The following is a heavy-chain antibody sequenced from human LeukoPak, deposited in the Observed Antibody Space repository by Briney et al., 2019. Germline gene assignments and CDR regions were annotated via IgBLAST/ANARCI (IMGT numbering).Heavy chain of an antibody. V-gene: IGHV4-39*02. CDR3: ATLIEYLRWFDP. CDR1: GGSINSGSYY. D-gene: IGHD2-8*01. Sequence: SETLSLTCTVSGGSINSGSYYWGWIRQPPGKGLEWIGNIYYSGTTYYNPSLQSRVSISLDTSKNRFSLRLSPVTAADTAVYYCATLIEYLRWFDPWGQGTLVTVSS. CDR2: IYYSGTT. J-gene: IGHJ5*02.